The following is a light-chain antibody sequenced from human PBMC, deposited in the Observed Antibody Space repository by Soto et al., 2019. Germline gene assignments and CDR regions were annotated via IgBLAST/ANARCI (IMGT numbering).Light chain of an antibody. Sequence: QSALTQPASVSGSPGQSITISCTGTSSDGGGYNFVSWYQQLPGKAPKLMIYEVSNRPSGVSNRFSGSKSGNTASLTISGLQAEDEADYYCSSYTTSSTLGVVFGGGTKVTVL. CDR2: EVS. CDR3: SSYTTSSTLGVV. CDR1: SSDGGGYNF. J-gene: IGLJ2*01. V-gene: IGLV2-14*01.